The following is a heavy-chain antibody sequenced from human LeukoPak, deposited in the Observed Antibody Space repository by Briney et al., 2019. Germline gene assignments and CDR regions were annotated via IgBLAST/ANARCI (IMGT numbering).Heavy chain of an antibody. CDR1: GGSFSGYY. V-gene: IGHV4-34*01. D-gene: IGHD1-26*01. J-gene: IGHJ3*02. Sequence: SSETLSLTCAVYGGSFSGYYWSWIRQPPGKGLEWIGEINHSGSTNYNPSLKSRVTISVDTSKNQFSLKLSSVTAADTAVYYCAKEGARWEPSFSAFDIWGQGTMVTVSS. CDR3: AKEGARWEPSFSAFDI. CDR2: INHSGST.